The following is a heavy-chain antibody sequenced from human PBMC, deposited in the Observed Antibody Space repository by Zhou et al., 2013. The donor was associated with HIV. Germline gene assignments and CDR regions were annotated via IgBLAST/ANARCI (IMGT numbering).Heavy chain of an antibody. V-gene: IGHV1-2*02. CDR2: INPKSGGT. Sequence: QVQLVQSGAEVKKPGASVKVSCKSSGYIFIDYFIYWVRQAPGQGLEWMGWINPKSGGTHFAQQFHGRVTMTRDTSINTAYMELSRLTSDDTAVYYCARSSDDIFTGHGGFQNLHSWGQGALVTVAS. CDR1: GYIFIDYF. D-gene: IGHD3-9*01. CDR3: ARSSDDIFTGHGGFQNLHS. J-gene: IGHJ4*02.